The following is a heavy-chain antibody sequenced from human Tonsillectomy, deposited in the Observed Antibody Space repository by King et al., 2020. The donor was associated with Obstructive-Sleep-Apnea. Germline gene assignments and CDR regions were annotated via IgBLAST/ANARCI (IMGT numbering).Heavy chain of an antibody. CDR3: ASGNSTSPGY. V-gene: IGHV4-4*02. J-gene: IGHJ4*02. D-gene: IGHD2/OR15-2a*01. CDR1: GGSISSTNW. Sequence: PLQESGPGLVKPSGTLSLTCAVSGGSISSTNWWSWVRQPPGQGLEWIGEIYHSGSTNYNPSLKNRVTISIDKSENQFSLKLTSMTAADTAVYYCASGNSTSPGYWGQGTLVTVSS. CDR2: IYHSGST.